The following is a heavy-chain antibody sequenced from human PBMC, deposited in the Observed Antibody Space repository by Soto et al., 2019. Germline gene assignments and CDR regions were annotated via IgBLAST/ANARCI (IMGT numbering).Heavy chain of an antibody. V-gene: IGHV1-58*01. J-gene: IGHJ1*01. CDR2: IVVGSGNT. CDR3: AADGGYYDSSGSEYFQH. Sequence: QMQLVQSGPEVKKPGTSVKVSCKASGFTFTSSAVQWVRQARGQRLEWIGWIVVGSGNTNYAQKFQERVTITRDMSTSKAYMELSSLRSEDTAVYYCAADGGYYDSSGSEYFQHWGQGTLVTVSS. CDR1: GFTFTSSA. D-gene: IGHD3-22*01.